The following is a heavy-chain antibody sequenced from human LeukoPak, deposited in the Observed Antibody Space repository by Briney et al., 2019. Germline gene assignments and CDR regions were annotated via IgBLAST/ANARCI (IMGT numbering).Heavy chain of an antibody. J-gene: IGHJ3*02. CDR1: GGSISSSSYY. CDR2: IYYSGST. D-gene: IGHD3-10*01. CDR3: ARQIRGGFGELLFDAFDI. V-gene: IGHV4-39*01. Sequence: SETLSLTCTVSGGSISSSSYYWGWIRQPPGKGLEWIGSIYYSGSTYYNPSLKSRVTISVDTSKNQFSLKLSSVTAADTAVYYCARQIRGGFGELLFDAFDIWGQGTMVTVSS.